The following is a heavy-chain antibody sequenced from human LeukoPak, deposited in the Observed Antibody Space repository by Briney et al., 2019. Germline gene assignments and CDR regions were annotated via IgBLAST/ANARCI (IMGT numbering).Heavy chain of an antibody. D-gene: IGHD2-15*01. V-gene: IGHV1-8*02. Sequence: ASVKVSCKASGGTFSSYAINWVRQATGQGLEWMGWMNPNSGNTGYAQKFQGRVTMTRNTSISTAYMELSSLRSEDTTVYYCARKMKVVVAANWFDPWGQGTLVTVSS. CDR2: MNPNSGNT. J-gene: IGHJ5*02. CDR1: GGTFSSYA. CDR3: ARKMKVVVAANWFDP.